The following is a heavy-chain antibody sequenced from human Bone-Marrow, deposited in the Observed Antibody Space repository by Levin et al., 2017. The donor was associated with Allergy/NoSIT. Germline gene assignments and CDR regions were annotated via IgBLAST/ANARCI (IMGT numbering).Heavy chain of an antibody. J-gene: IGHJ6*03. Sequence: GASVKVSCKASGGAFSTYALSWVRQAPGQGLEWMGRIIPFLAIANYAPKFQGRLTITADKSTSTAHMDLSSLRAEDTAIYYCARGNIEVTGQYYYYYFMDVWGKGTTVTVSS. D-gene: IGHD2-21*02. V-gene: IGHV1-69*04. CDR3: ARGNIEVTGQYYYYYFMDV. CDR1: GGAFSTYA. CDR2: IIPFLAIA.